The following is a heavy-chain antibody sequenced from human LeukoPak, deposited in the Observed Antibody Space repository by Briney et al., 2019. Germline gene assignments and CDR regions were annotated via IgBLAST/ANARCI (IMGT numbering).Heavy chain of an antibody. CDR3: ASPYYDDAFDI. Sequence: SETLSLTCTVSGGSISSSRYYWGWIRQPPGKGLEWIGGVYYSGRTYYNPSLNSRVTISVDTSKNQFSLKLSSVTAADTAVYYCASPYYDDAFDIWGQGTMVTVSS. J-gene: IGHJ3*02. CDR2: VYYSGRT. V-gene: IGHV4-39*01. D-gene: IGHD3-3*01. CDR1: GGSISSSRYY.